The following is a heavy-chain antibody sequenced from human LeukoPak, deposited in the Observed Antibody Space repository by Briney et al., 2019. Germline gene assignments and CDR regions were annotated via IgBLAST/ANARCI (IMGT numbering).Heavy chain of an antibody. D-gene: IGHD4-17*01. Sequence: GGSLRLSCAASGFTFSSYWMHWVRQAPGKRLVWVSRINSDGSSTSYADSVKGRFTISIDNAKNSLYLQMNSLRAEDTAVYFCARDKVDGDSYFDSWGQGTLVTVSS. CDR2: INSDGSST. V-gene: IGHV3-74*01. J-gene: IGHJ4*02. CDR3: ARDKVDGDSYFDS. CDR1: GFTFSSYW.